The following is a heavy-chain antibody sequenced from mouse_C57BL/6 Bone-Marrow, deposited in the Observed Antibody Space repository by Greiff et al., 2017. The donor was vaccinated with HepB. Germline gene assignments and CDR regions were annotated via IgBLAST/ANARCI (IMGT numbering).Heavy chain of an antibody. Sequence: VQLQQSVAELVRPGASVTLSCTASGFNITNSYMHWVKQRPGQGLEWIGRIDPANGNTKYAPKFQGKATITADTSSNTAYLQLSSLTSGDTANYYGAREGADDYVPRYAYWGQGTLVTVSA. J-gene: IGHJ3*01. CDR1: GFNITNSY. D-gene: IGHD2-4*01. CDR3: AREGADDYVPRYAY. V-gene: IGHV14-3*01. CDR2: IDPANGNT.